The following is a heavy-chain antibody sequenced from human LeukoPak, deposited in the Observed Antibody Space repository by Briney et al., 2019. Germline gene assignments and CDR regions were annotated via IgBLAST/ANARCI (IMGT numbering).Heavy chain of an antibody. CDR3: ARVGNHYGDYFDY. Sequence: SETLSLTCAVSGGSISSGGYSWSWIRQPPGKGLEWIGYIYHSGSTYYNPSLKSRVTISVDRSKNQFSLKLSSVTAADTAVYYCARVGNHYGDYFDYWGQGTLVTVSS. CDR1: GGSISSGGYS. V-gene: IGHV4-30-2*01. J-gene: IGHJ4*02. CDR2: IYHSGST. D-gene: IGHD1-14*01.